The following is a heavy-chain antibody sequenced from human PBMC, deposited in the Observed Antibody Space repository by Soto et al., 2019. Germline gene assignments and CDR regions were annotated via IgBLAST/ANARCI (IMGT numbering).Heavy chain of an antibody. CDR1: GGSFSGYY. CDR2: INHSGST. V-gene: IGHV4-34*01. D-gene: IGHD3-9*01. J-gene: IGHJ5*02. CDR3: ARGDRLVISVWFDP. Sequence: QVQLQQWGAGLLKPSETLSLTCAVYGGSFSGYYWSWIRQPPGKGLEWIGEINHSGSTNYNPSLKSRVTISVDTSKNQFSLKLSSVTAADTAVYYCARGDRLVISVWFDPWGQGTLVTVSS.